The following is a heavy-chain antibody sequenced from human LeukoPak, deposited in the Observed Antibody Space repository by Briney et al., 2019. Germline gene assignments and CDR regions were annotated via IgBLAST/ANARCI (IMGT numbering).Heavy chain of an antibody. V-gene: IGHV1-2*02. CDR1: GYTFTGYY. Sequence: ASVKVSCKASGYTFTGYYMHWVRQAPGQGLEWMGWINPNSGGTNYAQKFQGRVTMTRDTSISTAYMELSRLRSDDTAMYYCARDQAGFLEWLEILDDYWGQGTLVTVSS. J-gene: IGHJ4*02. D-gene: IGHD3-3*01. CDR3: ARDQAGFLEWLEILDDY. CDR2: INPNSGGT.